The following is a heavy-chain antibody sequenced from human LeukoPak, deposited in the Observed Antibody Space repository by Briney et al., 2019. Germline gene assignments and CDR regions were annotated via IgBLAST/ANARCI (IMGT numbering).Heavy chain of an antibody. CDR2: INHSGST. CDR1: DVSFSAYY. J-gene: IGHJ5*02. V-gene: IGHV4-34*01. Sequence: PSETLSLTCAVYDVSFSAYYWSWIRQPPGKGLEWIGEINHSGSTNYNPSLKSRVTISVDTSKSQFSLKLSSVTAADTAVYYCARGGTIFGVALPRLNWFDPWGQGTLVTVSS. D-gene: IGHD3-3*01. CDR3: ARGGTIFGVALPRLNWFDP.